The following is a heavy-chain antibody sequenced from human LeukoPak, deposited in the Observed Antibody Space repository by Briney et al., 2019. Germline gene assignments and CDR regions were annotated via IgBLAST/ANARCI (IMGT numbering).Heavy chain of an antibody. J-gene: IGHJ6*02. CDR3: ARGWVAGLDV. Sequence: GGSLRLSCAASGFIFSTYGMHWVRQAPGKGLEWVSVIYSDGNTYYADSVKGTFTISRDNSKNTLYLQMNSLRTEDTAMYYCARGWVAGLDVWGQGTTVAVSS. CDR2: IYSDGNT. V-gene: IGHV3-66*01. CDR1: GFIFSTYG. D-gene: IGHD6-19*01.